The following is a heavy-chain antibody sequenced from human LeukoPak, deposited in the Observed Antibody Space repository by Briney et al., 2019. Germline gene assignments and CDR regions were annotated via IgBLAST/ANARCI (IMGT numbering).Heavy chain of an antibody. Sequence: PGESLRLSCAASGFTVNNYAMNWVRQAPGKGLEWVSSISGGGETTYYADSAKGRFTISRDNSQNTLYLQMNSLRAEDTAVYYCARDYADYVGYFFFDYWGQGTLVTVSS. V-gene: IGHV3-23*01. D-gene: IGHD4-17*01. CDR2: ISGGGETT. J-gene: IGHJ4*02. CDR1: GFTVNNYA. CDR3: ARDYADYVGYFFFDY.